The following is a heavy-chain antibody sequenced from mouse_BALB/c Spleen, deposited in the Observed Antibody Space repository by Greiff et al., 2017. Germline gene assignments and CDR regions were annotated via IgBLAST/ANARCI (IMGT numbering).Heavy chain of an antibody. CDR1: GFTFSSYA. CDR3: ARGGGFYYDYDDAMDY. Sequence: EVKLVESGGGLVKPGGSLKLSCAASGFTFSSYAMSWVRQTPEKRLEWVASISSGGSTYYPDSVKGRFTISRDNARNILYLQMSSLRSEDTAMYYCARGGGFYYDYDDAMDYWGQGTSVTVSS. CDR2: ISSGGST. V-gene: IGHV5-6-5*01. J-gene: IGHJ4*01. D-gene: IGHD2-4*01.